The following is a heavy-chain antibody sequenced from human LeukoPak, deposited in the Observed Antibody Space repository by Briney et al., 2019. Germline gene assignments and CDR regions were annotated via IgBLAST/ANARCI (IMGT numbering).Heavy chain of an antibody. J-gene: IGHJ4*02. CDR3: ARRLSGYTFDY. CDR1: GGSISSSNYH. D-gene: IGHD3-16*02. CDR2: IYYSGST. Sequence: PSETLSLTCTVSGGSISSSNYHWDWIRQPPGKGVERIGNIYYSGSTYYNPSLKSLVTISVDTSRNHISLRMSSVTAADTAVYYCARRLSGYTFDYWGQGTLVTVSS. V-gene: IGHV4-39*01.